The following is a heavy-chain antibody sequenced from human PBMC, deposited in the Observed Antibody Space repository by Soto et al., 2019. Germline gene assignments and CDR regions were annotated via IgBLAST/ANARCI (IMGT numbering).Heavy chain of an antibody. J-gene: IGHJ6*02. Sequence: QVQLVESGGGVVQPGRSLRLSCAASGFTFSSYGMHWVRQAPGKGLEWVAVISYDGSNKYYADSVKGRFTISRDNSKNTLYLQMNSLGAEDTAVYYCAKDPAVPELLWSDPPTITDVWGQGTTVTVSS. CDR3: AKDPAVPELLWSDPPTITDV. CDR1: GFTFSSYG. D-gene: IGHD3-10*01. CDR2: ISYDGSNK. V-gene: IGHV3-30*18.